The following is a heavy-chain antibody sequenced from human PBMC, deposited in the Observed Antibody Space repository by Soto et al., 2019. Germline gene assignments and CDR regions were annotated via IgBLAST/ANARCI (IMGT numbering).Heavy chain of an antibody. J-gene: IGHJ3*02. D-gene: IGHD5-18*01. V-gene: IGHV3-7*01. CDR1: GFTFSRYW. CDR2: IKQDGTEK. CDR3: ARGDTPMITGMDSFDI. Sequence: PVGSLRLSCAASGFTFSRYWMNFFRQAPVKGLECVANIKQDGTEKNYVDSVKGRFTISRDNARKSLYLQMDSLRAEDTAVYFCARGDTPMITGMDSFDIWGQGTMVTVSS.